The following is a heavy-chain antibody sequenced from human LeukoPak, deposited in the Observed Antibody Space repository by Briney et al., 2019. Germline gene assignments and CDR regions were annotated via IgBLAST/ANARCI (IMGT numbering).Heavy chain of an antibody. J-gene: IGHJ4*02. CDR1: GFTFSDYY. CDR3: ARLGTELYSSGWYWTYTGEEYYFDY. CDR2: ISSSGSTI. D-gene: IGHD6-19*01. Sequence: MPGGSLRLSCAASGFTFSDYYMSWIRQAPGKGLEWVSYISSSGSTIYYADSVKGRFTISRDNAKNSLYLQMNSLRAEDTAVYYCARLGTELYSSGWYWTYTGEEYYFDYWGQGTLVTVSS. V-gene: IGHV3-11*04.